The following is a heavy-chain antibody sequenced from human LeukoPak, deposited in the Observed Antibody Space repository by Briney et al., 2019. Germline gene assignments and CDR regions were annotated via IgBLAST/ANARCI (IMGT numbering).Heavy chain of an antibody. J-gene: IGHJ5*02. CDR2: ISYSGTN. CDR3: ASLGTLRS. D-gene: IGHD7-27*01. Sequence: SETLSLTCTVSGGPVSSSSYYWGWIRQPPGKGLEWIGSISYSGTNYNNPSLKSRVSISIDTSKNQFSVKLTSVTAADTAIYYCASLGTLRSWGQGTLVTVSS. CDR1: GGPVSSSSYY. V-gene: IGHV4-39*01.